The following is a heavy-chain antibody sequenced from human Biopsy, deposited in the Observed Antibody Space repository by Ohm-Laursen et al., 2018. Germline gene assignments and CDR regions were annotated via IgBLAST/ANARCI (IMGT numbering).Heavy chain of an antibody. CDR2: IIPIVGIT. Sequence: ASVKVSCKASGGTFTTYAISWVRQAPGQGLEWMGRIIPIVGITHYAQKFQDRVTVAADPSTSTATMELRSLRSDHTARDFCAAKMTSFLHPRGQGTLVIVSS. CDR3: AAKMTSFLHP. CDR1: GGTFTTYA. J-gene: IGHJ5*02. V-gene: IGHV1-69*04.